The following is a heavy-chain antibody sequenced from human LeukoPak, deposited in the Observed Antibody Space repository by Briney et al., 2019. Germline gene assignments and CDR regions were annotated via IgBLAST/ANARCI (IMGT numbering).Heavy chain of an antibody. D-gene: IGHD2-2*01. J-gene: IGHJ4*02. CDR3: DCSNTNCYAAGDY. V-gene: IGHV3-66*02. Sequence: SGGSLRLSCAASGFTVNNKYMTWVRQAPGKGLEGVSLIYNDGRTYYADSVKGRCTISRDNLKNVLFLQMNSLRAEDTAVYYCDCSNTNCYAAGDYWGQGTLVTVSS. CDR2: IYNDGRT. CDR1: GFTVNNKY.